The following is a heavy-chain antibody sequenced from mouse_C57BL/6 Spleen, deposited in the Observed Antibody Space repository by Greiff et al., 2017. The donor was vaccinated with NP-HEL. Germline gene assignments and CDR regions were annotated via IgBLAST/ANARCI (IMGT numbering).Heavy chain of an antibody. CDR2: IHPNSGST. Sequence: QVQLQQPGAELVKPGASVKLSCKASGYTFTSYWMHWVKQRPGQGLEWIGMIHPNSGSTNYNEKFKSKATLTVDKSSSTAYMQLSSLTSEDSAVYYCAREEGRRSYYAMDYWGQGTSVTVSS. CDR1: GYTFTSYW. J-gene: IGHJ4*01. V-gene: IGHV1-64*01. CDR3: AREEGRRSYYAMDY.